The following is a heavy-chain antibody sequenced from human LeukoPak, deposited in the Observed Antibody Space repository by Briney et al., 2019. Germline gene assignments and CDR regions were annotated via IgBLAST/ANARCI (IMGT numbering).Heavy chain of an antibody. J-gene: IGHJ1*01. CDR3: AKDSALLIAVAGIVKGYFQH. Sequence: GRSLRLSCAASGFTFDDYAMHWVRQAPGKGLEWVSGISWNSGSIGYADSVKGRFTISRDNAKNSLYLQMNSLRAEDTALYYCAKDSALLIAVAGIVKGYFQHWGQGTLVTVSS. CDR1: GFTFDDYA. V-gene: IGHV3-9*01. CDR2: ISWNSGSI. D-gene: IGHD6-19*01.